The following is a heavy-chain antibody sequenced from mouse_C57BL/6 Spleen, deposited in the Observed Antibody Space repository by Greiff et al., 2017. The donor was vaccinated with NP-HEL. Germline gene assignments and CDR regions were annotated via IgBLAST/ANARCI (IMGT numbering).Heavy chain of an antibody. CDR3: ARDRTYYFDY. CDR2: IDPSDSYT. V-gene: IGHV1-59*01. CDR1: GYTFTSYW. J-gene: IGHJ2*01. Sequence: QVQLKQPGAELVRPGTSVKLSCKASGYTFTSYWMHWVKQRPGQGLEWIGVIDPSDSYTNYNQKFKGKATLTVDTSSSTAYMQLSSLTSEDSAVYYCARDRTYYFDYWGQGTTLTVSS.